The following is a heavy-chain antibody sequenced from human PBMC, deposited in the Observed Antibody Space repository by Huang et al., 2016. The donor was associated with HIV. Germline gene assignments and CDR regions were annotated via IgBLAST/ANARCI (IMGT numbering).Heavy chain of an antibody. CDR2: MNPNTGNT. Sequence: QVHLVQSGAEVKKPGASVKVSCKASGYTFTNYDLNWVRQAPGRGLEWMGWMNPNTGNTGFAQSCQGRVTMTRKTSITTAYMELTSLTSEDTAVYYCARSAYGDLDYWGLGTLVIVSS. CDR3: ARSAYGDLDY. D-gene: IGHD4-17*01. J-gene: IGHJ4*02. CDR1: GYTFTNYD. V-gene: IGHV1-8*02.